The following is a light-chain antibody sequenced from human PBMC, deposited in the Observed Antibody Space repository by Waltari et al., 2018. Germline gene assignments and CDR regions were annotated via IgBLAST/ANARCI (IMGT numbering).Light chain of an antibody. Sequence: DVQMTQFPSSLSASVGDTITVNCRANQTVSHFLNWFQQIPGRAPRLLIYRSSTLQNGVSSRFSGSGSGTESTLTITSLQREDFATYFCQQVNSYPRTFGQGTRVEVK. CDR3: QQVNSYPRT. J-gene: IGKJ1*01. CDR2: RSS. CDR1: QTVSHF. V-gene: IGKV1-39*01.